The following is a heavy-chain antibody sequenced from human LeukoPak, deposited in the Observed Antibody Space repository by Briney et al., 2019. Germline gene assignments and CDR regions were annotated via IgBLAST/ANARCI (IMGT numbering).Heavy chain of an antibody. V-gene: IGHV3-13*01. D-gene: IGHD2/OR15-2a*01. CDR2: ITGTGDT. CDR1: GFLFSNYD. Sequence: PGGSLRLSWAASGFLFSNYDMHWVRHATGKGLEWVSTITGTGDTNYPGSVKGRFTISREIAKNSLFLQMNSLRAGDTAVYYCARDKGVYGAHGLGMDVWGQGTTVTVSS. CDR3: ARDKGVYGAHGLGMDV. J-gene: IGHJ6*02.